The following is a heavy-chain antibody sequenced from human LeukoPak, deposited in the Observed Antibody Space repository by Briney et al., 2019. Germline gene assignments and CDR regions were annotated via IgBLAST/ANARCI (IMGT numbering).Heavy chain of an antibody. D-gene: IGHD6-6*01. Sequence: PSETLSLTCTVSGGSISSSSYYWGWIRQPPGKGLEWIVSIYYSGSTYYNPSIKSRVTISVDTSKNQFSLKLSSVTAADTAVYYCASSELVRGYYFDYWGQGTLVTVSS. CDR1: GGSISSSSYY. CDR2: IYYSGST. V-gene: IGHV4-39*01. J-gene: IGHJ4*02. CDR3: ASSELVRGYYFDY.